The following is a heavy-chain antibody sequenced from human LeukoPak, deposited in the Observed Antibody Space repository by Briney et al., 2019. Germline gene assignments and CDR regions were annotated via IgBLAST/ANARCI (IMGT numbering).Heavy chain of an antibody. J-gene: IGHJ4*02. CDR3: AKDGHSYVINY. D-gene: IGHD5-18*01. V-gene: IGHV3-30*02. Sequence: GGSLRLSCAASGFTFSNYDMHWVRQAPGKGLEWVAFIRFDGSIKYYADSVKGRFAISRDNSKNTLYLQMNSLRAEDTAVYYCAKDGHSYVINYWGQGTLVTVSS. CDR2: IRFDGSIK. CDR1: GFTFSNYD.